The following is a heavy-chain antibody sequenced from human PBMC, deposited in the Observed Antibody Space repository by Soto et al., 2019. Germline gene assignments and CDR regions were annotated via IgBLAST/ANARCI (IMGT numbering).Heavy chain of an antibody. CDR2: VNGDGGNT. CDR1: GFTFSSYW. V-gene: IGHV3-74*01. J-gene: IGHJ4*02. Sequence: PGGSLRLSCAASGFTFSSYWMHWVRQAPGKGLVWVSRVNGDGGNTIYADSVKGRFTISRDNARNTLYLQVNSLRAEDTGVYYCARDLWKNGCFYFWGQGTLVTVSS. D-gene: IGHD1-1*01. CDR3: ARDLWKNGCFYF.